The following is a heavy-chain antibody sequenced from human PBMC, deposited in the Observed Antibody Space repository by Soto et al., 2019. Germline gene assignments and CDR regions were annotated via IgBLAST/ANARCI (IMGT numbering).Heavy chain of an antibody. J-gene: IGHJ4*02. V-gene: IGHV3-72*01. D-gene: IGHD3-10*01. CDR2: TKNKAYSYTT. CDR3: TSIRGVMGY. CDR1: GFTFSDHF. Sequence: EVQLVESGGGLVQPGGSLRLSCAASGFTFSDHFIDWVRQAPGKGLDWVGRTKNKAYSYTTEYAASVKGRLTISRDDSKNSVYLQMNSLNTEDTAVYYCTSIRGVMGYWGQGTLVTVSS.